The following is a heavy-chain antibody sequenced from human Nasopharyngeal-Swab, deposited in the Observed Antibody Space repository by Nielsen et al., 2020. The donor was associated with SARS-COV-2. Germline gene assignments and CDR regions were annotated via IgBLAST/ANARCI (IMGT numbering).Heavy chain of an antibody. CDR3: AKSDDAVDI. V-gene: IGHV3-23*01. CDR2: ISDSGGRT. J-gene: IGHJ3*02. CDR1: GFTLNTYA. Sequence: GEALKISCASSGFTLNTYAMSWVRQAPGEGLEWVSGISDSGGRTYYADSVKGRFTIFRDNSQNTLFPQMNSLRAEDTAVYYCAKSDDAVDIWGQGTMVTVSS.